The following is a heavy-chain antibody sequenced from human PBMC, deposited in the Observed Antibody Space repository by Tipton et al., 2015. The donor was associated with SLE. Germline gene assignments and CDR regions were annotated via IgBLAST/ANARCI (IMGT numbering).Heavy chain of an antibody. V-gene: IGHV3-30*03. CDR2: ISYDGSNK. CDR1: GLTFSTYS. J-gene: IGHJ6*03. CDR3: ARDFLELGYYYMDV. Sequence: SLRLSCAASGLTFSTYSMNWVRQAPGKGLEWVAVISYDGSNKYYADSVKGRFTISRDNSKNTLYLQMNSLRAEDTAVYYCARDFLELGYYYMDVWGKGTTVTVSS. D-gene: IGHD3-3*01.